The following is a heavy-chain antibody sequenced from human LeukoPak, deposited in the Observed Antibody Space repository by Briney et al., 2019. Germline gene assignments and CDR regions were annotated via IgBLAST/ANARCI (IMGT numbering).Heavy chain of an antibody. D-gene: IGHD6-19*01. V-gene: IGHV4-59*08. Sequence: SETLSLTCTVSGGSISSYYWSWIRQPPGKGLEWIWYIYYSGSTNYNPSLKSRVTISVDTSKNQFSLKLSSVTAADTAVYYCARRPRYSSGWYSVDYYYYMDVWGKGTTVTVSS. CDR1: GGSISSYY. CDR3: ARRPRYSSGWYSVDYYYYMDV. CDR2: IYYSGST. J-gene: IGHJ6*03.